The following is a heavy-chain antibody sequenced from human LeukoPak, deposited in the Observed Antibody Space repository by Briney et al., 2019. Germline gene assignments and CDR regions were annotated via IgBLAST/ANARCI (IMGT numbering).Heavy chain of an antibody. D-gene: IGHD6-6*01. J-gene: IGHJ4*02. CDR2: ISGSGGST. Sequence: GGSLRLSCAASGFTFSSYAMSWVRQAPGKGLEWVSAISGSGGSTYYADSAKGRFTISRDNSKNTLYLQMNSLRAEDTAVYYCAKDIFRIAARLYYFDYWGQGTLVTVSS. CDR1: GFTFSSYA. V-gene: IGHV3-23*01. CDR3: AKDIFRIAARLYYFDY.